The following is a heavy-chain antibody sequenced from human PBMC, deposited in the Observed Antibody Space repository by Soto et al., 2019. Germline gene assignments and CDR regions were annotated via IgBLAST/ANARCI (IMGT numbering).Heavy chain of an antibody. D-gene: IGHD1-26*01. CDR1: GGTFSSYS. CDR2: IIPIFGTA. V-gene: IGHV1-69*01. CDR3: ARDGGRHSGGIDY. J-gene: IGHJ4*02. Sequence: QVQLVQSGAEVKKPGSSVKVSCKASGGTFSSYSINWVRQAPGQGLEWMGEIIPIFGTANYAQKFQGRVTITAYESTSTAYMELSSLRSEDTAVYYCARDGGRHSGGIDYWGQGTLVTGSS.